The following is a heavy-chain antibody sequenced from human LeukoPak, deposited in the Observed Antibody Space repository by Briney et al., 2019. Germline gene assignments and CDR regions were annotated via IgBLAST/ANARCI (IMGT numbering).Heavy chain of an antibody. CDR2: ISISSSTI. CDR1: GFTFSSYS. V-gene: IGHV3-48*01. Sequence: GGSLRLSCAASGFTFSSYSMNWVRQAPGKGLEWVSYISISSSTIYYADSVKGRFTISRDNAKNSLYLQMNSLRAEDTAVYYCAREAITGTFGFDPWGQGTLVTVSS. D-gene: IGHD1-7*01. CDR3: AREAITGTFGFDP. J-gene: IGHJ5*02.